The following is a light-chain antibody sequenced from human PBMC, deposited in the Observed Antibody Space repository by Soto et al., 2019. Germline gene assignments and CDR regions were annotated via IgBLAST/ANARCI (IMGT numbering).Light chain of an antibody. J-gene: IGKJ1*01. V-gene: IGKV1-39*01. CDR3: QQSDNTPRT. CDR2: EAS. Sequence: DIKMSQSPSSLCASVGDRVTINCRESQGIRTYLNWYQQKPGKAPKVLIYEASSLQSGVPSRFSGSVSGTDFTLTITSLQPEDFATYYCQQSDNTPRTFGQGTKVEI. CDR1: QGIRTY.